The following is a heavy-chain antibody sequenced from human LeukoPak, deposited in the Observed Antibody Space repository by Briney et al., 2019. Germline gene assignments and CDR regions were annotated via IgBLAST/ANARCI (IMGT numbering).Heavy chain of an antibody. CDR1: GYSFADYY. Sequence: ASVKVSCKASGYSFADYYMHWVRQAPGQGLEWMGWIKPNSGGTRSAQKFQGRVTMTRDTSISTACMELSSLRYDDTAVYYCAVGYSYGNYYFDYWGQGTLVTVSS. CDR3: AVGYSYGNYYFDY. V-gene: IGHV1-2*02. J-gene: IGHJ4*02. CDR2: IKPNSGGT. D-gene: IGHD5-18*01.